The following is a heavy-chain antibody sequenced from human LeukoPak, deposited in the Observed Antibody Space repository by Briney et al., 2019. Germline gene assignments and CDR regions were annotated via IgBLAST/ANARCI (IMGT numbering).Heavy chain of an antibody. CDR2: IIPIFGIA. CDR3: ARGDGYGYYFDY. V-gene: IGHV1-69*04. Sequence: TVKVSCKASGGTFSSYAISWVRQAPGQGLEWMGRIIPIFGIANYAQKFQGRVTITADKSTSTAYMELSSLRSEDTAVYYCARGDGYGYYFDYWGQGTLVTVSS. CDR1: GGTFSSYA. D-gene: IGHD5-24*01. J-gene: IGHJ4*02.